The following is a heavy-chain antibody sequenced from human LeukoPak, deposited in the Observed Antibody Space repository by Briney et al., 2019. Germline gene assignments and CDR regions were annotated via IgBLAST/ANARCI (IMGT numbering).Heavy chain of an antibody. CDR2: ILYSGTTT. CDR3: ARVGNWNDLVY. J-gene: IGHJ4*02. V-gene: IGHV4-59*01. D-gene: IGHD1-1*01. Sequence: PSETLSLTCTVSGGSISPYYWSWIRQTPGKGLEWIGYILYSGTTTNYNPSLKSRVTISVDTSKNQFSLKLSSVTAADTAVYYCARVGNWNDLVYWGQGTLVTVSS. CDR1: GGSISPYY.